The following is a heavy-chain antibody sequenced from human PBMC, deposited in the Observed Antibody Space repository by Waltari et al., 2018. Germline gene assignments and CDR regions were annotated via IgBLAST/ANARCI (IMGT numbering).Heavy chain of an antibody. D-gene: IGHD2-2*01. CDR3: ARALIVVVPAAAHYYYGMDV. Sequence: QVQLVQSGAEVKKPGSSVKVSCKASGGTFRSYAISWVRQAPEQGLEWMGGIIPIFGTANYAQKFQGRVTITADESTSTAYMELSSLRSEDTAVYYCARALIVVVPAAAHYYYGMDVWGQGTTVTVSS. CDR1: GGTFRSYA. V-gene: IGHV1-69*01. CDR2: IIPIFGTA. J-gene: IGHJ6*02.